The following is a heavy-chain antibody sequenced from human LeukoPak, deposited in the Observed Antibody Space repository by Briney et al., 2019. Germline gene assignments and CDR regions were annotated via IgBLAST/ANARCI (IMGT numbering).Heavy chain of an antibody. CDR1: GYSISSGYY. Sequence: PSETLSLTCTVSGYSISSGYYWGWIRQPPGKGLERIGSIYHSGSTYYNPSLKSRVTISVDKSKNQFSLKLSSVTAADTAVYYCARYDYGGKTDAFDIWGQGTMVTVSS. CDR2: IYHSGST. V-gene: IGHV4-38-2*02. J-gene: IGHJ3*02. D-gene: IGHD4-23*01. CDR3: ARYDYGGKTDAFDI.